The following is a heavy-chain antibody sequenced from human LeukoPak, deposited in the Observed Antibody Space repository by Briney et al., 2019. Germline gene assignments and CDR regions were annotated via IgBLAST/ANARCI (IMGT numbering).Heavy chain of an antibody. CDR3: AKEEHYLDSSGKWFDP. V-gene: IGHV3-23*01. D-gene: IGHD3-22*01. CDR2: ISGSGEST. Sequence: PGGSLRLSCVASGLIFSNYAMSWVRQAPGKGLEWVSAISGSGESTYYADSVKGRFTISRDNSKNTLYLQMNSLRVEDTAVYYCAKEEHYLDSSGKWFDPWGKGTTVTVSS. J-gene: IGHJ6*04. CDR1: GLIFSNYA.